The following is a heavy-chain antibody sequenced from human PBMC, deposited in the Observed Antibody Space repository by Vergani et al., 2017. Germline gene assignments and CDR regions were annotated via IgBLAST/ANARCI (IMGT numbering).Heavy chain of an antibody. D-gene: IGHD6-19*01. Sequence: QVQLQESGPGLVKPSQTLSLTCTVSGGSISSGGYYWSWIRQHPGKGLEWIGYIYYSGSTYYNPSLKSRVTISVDTSKNQFSLKLSSVTAADTAVYYCARRVNSSGWYVHYYYGMDVWGQGTTVTVSS. CDR2: IYYSGST. CDR3: ARRVNSSGWYVHYYYGMDV. V-gene: IGHV4-31*03. CDR1: GGSISSGGYY. J-gene: IGHJ6*02.